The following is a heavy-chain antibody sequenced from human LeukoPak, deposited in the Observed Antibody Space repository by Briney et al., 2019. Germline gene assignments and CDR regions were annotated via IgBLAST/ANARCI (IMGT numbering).Heavy chain of an antibody. CDR2: IYYSGST. CDR1: GGSLSSGGYY. V-gene: IGHV4-31*03. D-gene: IGHD1-14*01. CDR3: ARVSSARNGFDC. Sequence: SETLSLTCSVSGGSLSSGGYYWSWIRQHPGMGLEWIGSIYYSGSTYYTPSLRSRVNISVDTSKSQFALNLTSVTAADTAVYYCARVSSARNGFDCWGQGTLVTVSS. J-gene: IGHJ4*02.